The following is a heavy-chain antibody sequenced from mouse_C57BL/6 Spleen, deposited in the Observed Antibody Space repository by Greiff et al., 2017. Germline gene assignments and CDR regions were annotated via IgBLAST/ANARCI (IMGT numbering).Heavy chain of an antibody. V-gene: IGHV5-4*03. Sequence: EVMLVESGGGLVKPGGSLKLSCAASGFTFSSYAMSWVRQTPEKRLEWVATISDGGSYTYYPDNVKGRFTISRDNAKNNLYLQMSHLKSEDTAMYDCARGYSNYPAWFAYWGQGTLVTVSA. J-gene: IGHJ3*01. CDR1: GFTFSSYA. D-gene: IGHD2-5*01. CDR3: ARGYSNYPAWFAY. CDR2: ISDGGSYT.